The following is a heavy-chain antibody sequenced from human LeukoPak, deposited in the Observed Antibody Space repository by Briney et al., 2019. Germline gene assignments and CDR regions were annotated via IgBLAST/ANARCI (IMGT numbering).Heavy chain of an antibody. CDR1: GFTFSSYS. J-gene: IGHJ6*02. CDR3: ARTYCSGGSCYLFSYYYYGMDV. Sequence: GGSLRLSCAASGFTFSSYSMNWVRQAPGKGLEWVSYISSSSSTIYYADSVKGRFTISRDNAKNSLYLQMNSLRAEDTAVYSCARTYCSGGSCYLFSYYYYGMDVWGQGTTVTVSS. V-gene: IGHV3-48*01. CDR2: ISSSSSTI. D-gene: IGHD2-15*01.